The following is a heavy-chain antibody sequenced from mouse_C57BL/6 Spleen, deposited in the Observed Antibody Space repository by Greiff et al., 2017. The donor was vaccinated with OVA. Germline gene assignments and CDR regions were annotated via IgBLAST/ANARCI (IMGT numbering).Heavy chain of an antibody. V-gene: IGHV1-59*01. D-gene: IGHD2-2*01. CDR1: GYTFTSYW. CDR2: IDPSDSYT. CDR3: ARGGNYGYDEAY. Sequence: QVQLQQPGAELVRPGTSVKLSCKASGYTFTSYWMHWVKQRPGQGLEWIGVIDPSDSYTNYYQKFKGKATLTVDTSSSTAYMQLSSLTSEDSAVYYCARGGNYGYDEAYWGQGTLVTVSA. J-gene: IGHJ3*01.